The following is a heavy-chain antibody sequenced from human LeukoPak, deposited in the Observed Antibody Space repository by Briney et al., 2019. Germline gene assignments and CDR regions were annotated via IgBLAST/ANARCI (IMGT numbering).Heavy chain of an antibody. J-gene: IGHJ4*02. CDR1: GYTFTSYG. Sequence: GASVKVSCKASGYTFTSYGISWVRQAPGQGLEWMGWISAYNGNTNYAQKLQGRVTMTTDTSTSTAYMELRSLRSDDTAVYYCAVNTYGSEIYSNDYWGQGTLVTVSS. CDR3: AVNTYGSEIYSNDY. CDR2: ISAYNGNT. D-gene: IGHD3-10*01. V-gene: IGHV1-18*01.